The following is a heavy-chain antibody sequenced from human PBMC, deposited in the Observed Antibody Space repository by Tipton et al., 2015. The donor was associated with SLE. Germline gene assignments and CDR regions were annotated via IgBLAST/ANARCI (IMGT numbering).Heavy chain of an antibody. Sequence: TLSLTCTVSGGSIRCGDYYWSWIRQPPGKGREWIGYIHDSGATFYNPSLRSRSAISVDTSQNQFSLRLTSVTAADTAVYYCARHLGASFDFWGQGILVTVSS. V-gene: IGHV4-30-4*01. J-gene: IGHJ4*02. CDR1: GGSIRCGDYY. CDR3: ARHLGASFDF. CDR2: IHDSGAT.